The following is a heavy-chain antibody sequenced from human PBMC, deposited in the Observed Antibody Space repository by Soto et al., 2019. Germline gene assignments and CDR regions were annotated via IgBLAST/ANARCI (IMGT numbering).Heavy chain of an antibody. D-gene: IGHD3-22*01. CDR3: AKDGDYYDSSGYYWGADAFDI. Sequence: GGSLRLSCAASGFTFSSYAMSWVRQAPGKGLEWVSAISGSGGSTYYADSVKGRFTISRDNSKNALYLQMNSLRAEDTAVYYCAKDGDYYDSSGYYWGADAFDIWGQGTMVTVSS. CDR2: ISGSGGST. J-gene: IGHJ3*02. V-gene: IGHV3-23*01. CDR1: GFTFSSYA.